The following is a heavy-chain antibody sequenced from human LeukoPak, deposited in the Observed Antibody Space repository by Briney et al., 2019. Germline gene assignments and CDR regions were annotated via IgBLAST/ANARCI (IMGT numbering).Heavy chain of an antibody. Sequence: SGTLSLTCTVSGGSISSSNYFWSWSRQPAGKGLEWIGRIYSSVSTNYDPSIKSRVTISVDTSKNQFSLKLNSMTAADTAGYYCAREFSSGWIFYFDHWGQGALVTVSS. CDR3: AREFSSGWIFYFDH. CDR2: IYSSVST. D-gene: IGHD6-19*01. J-gene: IGHJ4*02. CDR1: GGSISSSNYF. V-gene: IGHV4-61*02.